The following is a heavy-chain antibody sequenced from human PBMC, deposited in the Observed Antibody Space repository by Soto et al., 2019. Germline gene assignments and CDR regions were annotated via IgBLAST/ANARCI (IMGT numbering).Heavy chain of an antibody. CDR3: ASRRPHFDFDY. CDR1: GGSFSGYY. V-gene: IGHV4-34*01. Sequence: QVQLQQWGAGLLKPSETLSLTCAVYGGSFSGYYWSWIRQPPGKGLEWIGEINHSGSTNYNPSLKSRVTLSVDTSKNQFSLKLSSVTAADTAVYYCASRRPHFDFDYWGQGTLVTVSS. J-gene: IGHJ4*02. CDR2: INHSGST.